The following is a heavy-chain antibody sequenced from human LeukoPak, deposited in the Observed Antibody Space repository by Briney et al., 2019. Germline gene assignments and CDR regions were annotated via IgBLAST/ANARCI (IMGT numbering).Heavy chain of an antibody. J-gene: IGHJ2*01. CDR3: AREEHYRRYFAL. CDR2: ISYDGSNE. D-gene: IGHD3-16*02. V-gene: IGHV3-30*03. Sequence: PGGSLRLSCAASGFIFSSYGMHWVRQAPGKGLERVAIISYDGSNEYYADSVKGRFTISRDNSKNTLYLQMNSLRAEDTAVYFCAREEHYRRYFALWGRGTLVTVSS. CDR1: GFIFSSYG.